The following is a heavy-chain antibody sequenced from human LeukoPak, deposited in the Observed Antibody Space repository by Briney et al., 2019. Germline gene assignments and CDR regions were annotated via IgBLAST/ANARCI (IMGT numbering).Heavy chain of an antibody. Sequence: PSETLSLTRTVSGGSISSFYWSWIRQPPGKGLEWIGYIYYSGSTKYNPSLKSRVTISVDTSKNQSSLRLNSVTAADTAVYYCARDAGATFDYRGQRTLVTVSS. J-gene: IGHJ4*02. CDR1: GGSISSFY. CDR2: IYYSGST. CDR3: ARDAGATFDY. D-gene: IGHD1-26*01. V-gene: IGHV4-59*01.